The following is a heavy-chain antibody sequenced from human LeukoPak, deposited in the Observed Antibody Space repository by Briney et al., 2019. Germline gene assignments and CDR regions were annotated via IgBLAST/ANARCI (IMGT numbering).Heavy chain of an antibody. CDR1: GYTFTSYG. CDR3: ARSGGSVSSPDDAFDI. V-gene: IGHV1-18*04. Sequence: ASVKVSCKASGYTFTSYGISWVRQAPGQGLEWMGWISAYNGNTNYAQKLQGRVTMTTDTSTSTAYMELRSLRSDDTAVYYCARSGGSVSSPDDAFDIWGQGTMVTVSS. J-gene: IGHJ3*02. D-gene: IGHD3-10*01. CDR2: ISAYNGNT.